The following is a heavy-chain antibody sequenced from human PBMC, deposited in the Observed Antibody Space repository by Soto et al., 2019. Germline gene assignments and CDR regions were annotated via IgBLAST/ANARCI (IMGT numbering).Heavy chain of an antibody. V-gene: IGHV1-18*01. CDR2: ISAYNGNT. Sequence: ASVKVCCKASGYTFTSYGISWVRQAPGQGLEWMGWISAYNGNTNYAQKLQGRVTMTTDTSTSTAYMELRSLRSDDTAVYYCARDSVSSSRTAGMDVWGQGTTVTVSS. CDR1: GYTFTSYG. CDR3: ARDSVSSSRTAGMDV. D-gene: IGHD6-13*01. J-gene: IGHJ6*02.